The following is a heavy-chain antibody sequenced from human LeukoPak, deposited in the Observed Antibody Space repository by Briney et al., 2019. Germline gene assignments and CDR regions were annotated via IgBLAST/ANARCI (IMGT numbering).Heavy chain of an antibody. V-gene: IGHV3-23*01. CDR1: GFTLSKCA. CDR3: ARGKDHDFWNPFDH. D-gene: IGHD3-3*01. J-gene: IGHJ4*02. CDR2: IDGSGGRP. Sequence: PGGSLRLSCAASGFTLSKCAMNWVRQAPGKGLEWVSGIDGSGGRPPSADSVKGRFTISRDISKNTLYLQMDSLRAEDTAAYYCARGKDHDFWNPFDHWGQGTLVTVSS.